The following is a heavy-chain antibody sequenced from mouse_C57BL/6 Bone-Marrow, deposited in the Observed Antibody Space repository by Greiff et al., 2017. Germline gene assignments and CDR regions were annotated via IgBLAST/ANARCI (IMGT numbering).Heavy chain of an antibody. J-gene: IGHJ1*03. CDR1: GYTFTSYW. Sequence: QVQLQQPGAELVRPGSSVKLSCKASGYTFTSYWMHWVKQRPIQGLEWIGNIDPSDSETHYNQKFKDKATLSVDKSSSTAYMQLSSLTSVASAVYYCARIVDFYWYFDVWGTGTTVTVSS. CDR3: ARIVDFYWYFDV. CDR2: IDPSDSET. V-gene: IGHV1-52*01.